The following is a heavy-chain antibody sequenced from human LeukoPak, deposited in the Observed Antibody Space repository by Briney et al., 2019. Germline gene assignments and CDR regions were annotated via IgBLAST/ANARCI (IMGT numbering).Heavy chain of an antibody. V-gene: IGHV4-34*01. D-gene: IGHD6-13*01. Sequence: MSSETLSLTCAVYGGSLSGYYWSWIRQPPGKGLEWIGEINHSGSTNYNPSLKSRVTISIDTSKNQFSLKLSSVTAADTALYYCARGPGTWYYYWGQGTLVTVSS. CDR2: INHSGST. CDR1: GGSLSGYY. CDR3: ARGPGTWYYY. J-gene: IGHJ4*02.